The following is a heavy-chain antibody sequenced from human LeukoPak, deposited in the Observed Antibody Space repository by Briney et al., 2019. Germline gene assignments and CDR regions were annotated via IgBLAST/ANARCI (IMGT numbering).Heavy chain of an antibody. Sequence: ASVKVSCKASGYTFTSYDINWVRQATGQGLEWMGWMNPNSGNTGYAQKFQGRVTMTRNTSISTAYMELSSLRSEDTAVYYCARSPRTTIFGVVIRFDPWGQGTLVTVSS. V-gene: IGHV1-8*01. CDR3: ARSPRTTIFGVVIRFDP. D-gene: IGHD3-3*01. J-gene: IGHJ5*02. CDR1: GYTFTSYD. CDR2: MNPNSGNT.